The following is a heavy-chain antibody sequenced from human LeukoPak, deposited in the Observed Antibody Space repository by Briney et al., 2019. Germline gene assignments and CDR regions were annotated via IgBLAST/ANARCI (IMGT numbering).Heavy chain of an antibody. CDR3: AKLGGVWESTLYFDY. Sequence: GGSLRLSCAASGFTFSNFAMSWVRQAPGKGLEWVSIISGSGGSTYYADSVKGRFTISRDKSKNTLYLQMSSLRAEDTAVYYCAKLGGVWESTLYFDYWAQGTLVTVSS. V-gene: IGHV3-23*01. D-gene: IGHD2-8*02. CDR2: ISGSGGST. CDR1: GFTFSNFA. J-gene: IGHJ4*02.